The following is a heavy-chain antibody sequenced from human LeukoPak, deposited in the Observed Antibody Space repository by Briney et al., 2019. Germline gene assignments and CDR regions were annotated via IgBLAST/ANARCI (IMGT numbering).Heavy chain of an antibody. D-gene: IGHD2-15*01. J-gene: IGHJ6*03. CDR1: GGSFSGYY. V-gene: IGHV4-34*01. CDR3: ASLQGYCRGNRCPSSANYYYYMDV. Sequence: PSETLSLTCAVYGGSFSGYYWSWIRQPPGKGLEGIGEINHSGSTNYNPPLKSRVTISLDTSKNQFSLKLSSVTAADTAVYYCASLQGYCRGNRCPSSANYYYYMDVWGKGTTVTVSS. CDR2: INHSGST.